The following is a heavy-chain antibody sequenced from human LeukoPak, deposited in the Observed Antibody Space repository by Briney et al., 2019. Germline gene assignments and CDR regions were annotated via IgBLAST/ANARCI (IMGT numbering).Heavy chain of an antibody. D-gene: IGHD2-2*01. CDR2: ISGSGGST. V-gene: IGHV3-23*01. CDR1: GFTFSSYA. Sequence: PGRSLRLSCAASGFTFSSYAMSWVRQAPGKGLEWVSAISGSGGSTYYADSVKGRFTISRDNSKNTLYLQMNSLRAEDTAVYYCAKVGHCSSTSCPKDFDYWGQGTLVTVSS. J-gene: IGHJ4*02. CDR3: AKVGHCSSTSCPKDFDY.